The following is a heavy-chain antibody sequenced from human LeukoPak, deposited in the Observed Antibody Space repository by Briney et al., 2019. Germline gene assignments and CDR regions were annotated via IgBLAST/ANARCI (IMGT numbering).Heavy chain of an antibody. D-gene: IGHD2-15*01. CDR2: IIPIFGTA. CDR1: GGTFSSYA. CDR3: AALPPGYCSGGSCSIGGNCFDP. Sequence: ASVKVSCKAPGGTFSSYAISWVRQAPGQGLEWMGGIIPIFGTANYAQKFQGRVTITADKSTSTAYMELSSLRSEDTAVYYCAALPPGYCSGGSCSIGGNCFDPWGQGTLVTVSS. V-gene: IGHV1-69*06. J-gene: IGHJ5*02.